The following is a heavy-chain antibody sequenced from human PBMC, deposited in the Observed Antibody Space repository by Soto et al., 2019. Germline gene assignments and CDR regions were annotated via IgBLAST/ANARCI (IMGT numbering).Heavy chain of an antibody. CDR2: IYYSGST. Sequence: SETLSLTCTVSGGSISSYYWSWIRQPPGKGLEWIGYIYYSGSTNYNPSLKSRVTISVDTSKNQFSLKLSSVTAADTAVYYCARTAAGTPFYYYYGMDVWGQGTTVTVSS. CDR1: GGSISSYY. CDR3: ARTAAGTPFYYYYGMDV. V-gene: IGHV4-59*12. J-gene: IGHJ6*02. D-gene: IGHD3-10*01.